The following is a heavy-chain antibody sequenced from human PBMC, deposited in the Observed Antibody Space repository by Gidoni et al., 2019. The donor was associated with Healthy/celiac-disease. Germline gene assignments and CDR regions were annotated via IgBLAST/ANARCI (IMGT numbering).Heavy chain of an antibody. CDR1: GFTFSSYA. CDR3: ARDDGRYFDY. Sequence: VQLVESGGGVVQPGRSLRLSCSASGFTFSSYAMHWVRQAPGKGLEWVAVISYDGSNKYYADSVKGRFTISRDNSKNTLYLQMNSLRAEDTAVYYCARDDGRYFDYWGQGTLVTVSS. D-gene: IGHD4-17*01. V-gene: IGHV3-30-3*01. J-gene: IGHJ4*02. CDR2: ISYDGSNK.